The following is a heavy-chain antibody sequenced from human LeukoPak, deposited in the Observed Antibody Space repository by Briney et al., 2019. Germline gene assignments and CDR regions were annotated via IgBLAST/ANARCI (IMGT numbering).Heavy chain of an antibody. CDR1: GESLSGYY. CDR3: ARRLSHYDILTGYRYYYYYYMDV. V-gene: IGHV4-34*01. CDR2: INHSGST. D-gene: IGHD3-9*01. Sequence: SETLSLTCGVYGESLSGYYWSWIRQPPGKGLEWIGEINHSGSTNYNPSLKSRVTISVDTSKNQFSLKLSSVTAADTAVYYCARRLSHYDILTGYRYYYYYYMDVWGKGTTVTISS. J-gene: IGHJ6*03.